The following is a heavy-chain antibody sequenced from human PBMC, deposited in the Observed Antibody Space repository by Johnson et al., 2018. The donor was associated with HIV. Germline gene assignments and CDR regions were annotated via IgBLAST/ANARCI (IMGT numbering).Heavy chain of an antibody. V-gene: IGHV3-30*03. CDR2: ISYDGSNK. CDR1: GFTFSDYY. Sequence: QVQLVESGGGVVRPGGSLRLSCAASGFTFSDYYMSWIRQAPGKGLEWVAVISYDGSNKYYADSVTGRFTISRDNSKNTLYLQMNSLRAEDTAVYYCARGEDGVDAFDIWGQGTMVTVSS. J-gene: IGHJ3*02. CDR3: ARGEDGVDAFDI. D-gene: IGHD4-17*01.